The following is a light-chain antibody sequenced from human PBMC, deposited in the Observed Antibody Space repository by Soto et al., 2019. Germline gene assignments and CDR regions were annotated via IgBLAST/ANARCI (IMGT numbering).Light chain of an antibody. J-gene: IGKJ5*01. V-gene: IGKV1-33*01. CDR3: QQYDNLPIT. CDR1: QDISNY. CDR2: DAS. Sequence: DIQMTQSPSSLSASVGDRVTITCHASQDISNYLNWYQQKPGKAPKLLIYDASNLETGVPSRFSGSGSGTDFTFTISSLQPEDIATYYCQQYDNLPITFGPGTRLEIK.